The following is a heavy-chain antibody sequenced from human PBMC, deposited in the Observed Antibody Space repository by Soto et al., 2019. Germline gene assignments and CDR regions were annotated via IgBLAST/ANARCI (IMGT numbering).Heavy chain of an antibody. D-gene: IGHD2-2*01. CDR2: MSFDGSKA. V-gene: IGHV3-30*04. CDR1: GFTLSSYA. Sequence: QVQLVESGGGVVQPGRSLSLSCAASGFTLSSYAVHWVRQATGKGLEWVAVMSFDGSKASHADSVKGRFTISRDNSKNTVSLQMNSLRVEASAVYYCARGPPGVVPGAIGSGGMDVWGQGTKVTGSS. J-gene: IGHJ6*02. CDR3: ARGPPGVVPGAIGSGGMDV.